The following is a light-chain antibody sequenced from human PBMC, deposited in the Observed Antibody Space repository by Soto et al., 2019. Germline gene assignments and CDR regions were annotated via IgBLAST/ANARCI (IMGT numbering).Light chain of an antibody. CDR1: QSVSSN. V-gene: IGKV3-15*01. CDR3: QQYYDWPRT. J-gene: IGKJ1*01. Sequence: MTASLGNSAVTTGERATLSCMASQSVSSNLAWYQQKPGQAPRLLIYGVSSMDTGIPARFSGSGSGTDFTLTISSLQSEDFAVYYCQQYYDWPRTFGQGTKVDIK. CDR2: GVS.